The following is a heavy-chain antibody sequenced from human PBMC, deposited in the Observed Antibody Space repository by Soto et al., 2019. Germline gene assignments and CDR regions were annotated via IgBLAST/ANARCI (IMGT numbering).Heavy chain of an antibody. CDR2: VIPNLGVT. D-gene: IGHD2-15*01. V-gene: IGHV1-69*04. J-gene: IGHJ4*02. CDR3: ARDKEYCIGTSRPVSAY. Sequence: AQQSKEKGLEWMGRVIPNLGVTNYAKKFQGRFTIVVDTSTSTAYMELNSLRYEDTAVYYCARDKEYCIGTSRPVSAYRVKGTSVPV.